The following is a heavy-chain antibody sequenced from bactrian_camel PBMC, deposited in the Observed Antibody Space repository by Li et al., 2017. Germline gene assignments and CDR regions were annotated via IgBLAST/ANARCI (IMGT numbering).Heavy chain of an antibody. D-gene: IGHD4*01. CDR1: GFTFTSTY. CDR3: AKGWATTLT. J-gene: IGHJ4*01. CDR2: IYNDSSKT. Sequence: HVQLVESGGGLVQPGGSLKLSCTASGFTFTSTYMTWVRQAPGKGVEWIAGIYNDSSKTHYADSVKGRFTISRDNSKNTVYLQLNSLKTEDTAMYYCAKGWATTLTGGQGTQVTVS. V-gene: IGHV3-2*01.